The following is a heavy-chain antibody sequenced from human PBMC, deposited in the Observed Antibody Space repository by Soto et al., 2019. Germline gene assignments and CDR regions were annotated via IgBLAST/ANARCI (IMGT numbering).Heavy chain of an antibody. V-gene: IGHV1-46*01. CDR1: RDTFTSYY. J-gene: IGHJ5*02. CDR2: INPHGGST. D-gene: IGHD1-26*01. CDR3: ARSSGGNFGIIIEGTNWFAP. Sequence: SVKVSCKAPRDTFTSYYINWVRQAPVQGLEWMGVINPHGGSTAYSQKFKGRVTLTRDTSASTVYMEVSSLTSEDTAMYYCARSSGGNFGIIIEGTNWFAPWGQGTLVTVSS.